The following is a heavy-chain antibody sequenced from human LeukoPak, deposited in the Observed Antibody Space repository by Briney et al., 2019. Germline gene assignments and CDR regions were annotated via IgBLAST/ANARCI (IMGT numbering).Heavy chain of an antibody. CDR1: GGSISSSSYY. D-gene: IGHD3-16*01. CDR2: IYYSGST. J-gene: IGHJ4*02. Sequence: SETLSLTCTVSGGSISSSSYYWGWIRQPPGKGLEWIGSIYYSGSTYYNPSLKSRVTISVDTSKNQFSLKLSSVTAEDTAVYYCAREFFGGGVTHQSGFDYWGQGTLVTVSS. CDR3: AREFFGGGVTHQSGFDY. V-gene: IGHV4-39*02.